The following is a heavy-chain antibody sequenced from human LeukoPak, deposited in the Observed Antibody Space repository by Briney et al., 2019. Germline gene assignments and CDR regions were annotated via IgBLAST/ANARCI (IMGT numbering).Heavy chain of an antibody. CDR3: AREFYGGQYFDY. D-gene: IGHD4-17*01. Sequence: GGSLRLSCAASGFTFSRYAMHWVRQAPGKGLEWVAVIAYDGSNKYYADSVKGRFTISRDNSKNTLYLQMNSLRAEDTAVYYCAREFYGGQYFDYWGQGTLVTISS. CDR2: IAYDGSNK. CDR1: GFTFSRYA. V-gene: IGHV3-30-3*01. J-gene: IGHJ4*02.